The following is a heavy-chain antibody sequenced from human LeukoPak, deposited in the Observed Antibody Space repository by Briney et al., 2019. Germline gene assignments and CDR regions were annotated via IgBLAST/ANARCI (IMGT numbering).Heavy chain of an antibody. CDR3: VRDVPRRIGMDV. J-gene: IGHJ6*02. CDR2: ISPVSSYT. V-gene: IGHV3-21*01. D-gene: IGHD2/OR15-2a*01. CDR1: GFSFNSYT. Sequence: GGALRLSCLASGFSFNSYTMNWVREAPGKGLEWVSTISPVSSYTWYAESVKGRFTISRDNPKNSLYLQMDSLRAEDTAVYYCVRDVPRRIGMDVWGQGTTVTVSS.